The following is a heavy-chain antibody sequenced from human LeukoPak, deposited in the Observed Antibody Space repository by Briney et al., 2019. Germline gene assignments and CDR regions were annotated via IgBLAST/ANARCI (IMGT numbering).Heavy chain of an antibody. J-gene: IGHJ4*02. CDR2: IYHGGST. Sequence: SETLSLTCTVSGYSISSGYYWGWIRQPPGKGLEWIGNIYHGGSTYYNPSLKSRVTMSGDTSKNQFSLNLSSVTAADTAVYYCARLTFGTLDNWGQGTLVTVSS. CDR1: GYSISSGYY. CDR3: ARLTFGTLDN. V-gene: IGHV4-38-2*02. D-gene: IGHD3-10*01.